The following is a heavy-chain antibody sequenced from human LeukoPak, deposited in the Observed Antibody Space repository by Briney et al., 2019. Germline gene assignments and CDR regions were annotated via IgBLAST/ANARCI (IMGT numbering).Heavy chain of an antibody. J-gene: IGHJ6*02. D-gene: IGHD3-10*01. V-gene: IGHV3-48*03. CDR2: IGGWGVTK. CDR3: ARADYYGSPGRFGMDV. CDR1: GFTFSNYE. Sequence: GGSLRLSCAASGFTFSNYEMNWVRQAPGKGPEWISYIGGWGVTKRYADSVKGRFSISRDNAKNSLDLQMNSLRVEDTGVYYCARADYYGSPGRFGMDVWGRGTTVTVSS.